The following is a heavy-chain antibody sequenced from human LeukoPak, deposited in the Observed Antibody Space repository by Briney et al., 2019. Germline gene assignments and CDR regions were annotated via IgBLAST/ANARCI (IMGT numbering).Heavy chain of an antibody. CDR3: ARDGRATINYYDSSGLGIDY. Sequence: QAGGSLRLSCAASGFTFSSYAMHWVRQAPGKGLEWVAVISYDGSNKYYADSVKGRFTISRDNSKNTLYLQMNSLRAEDTGVYYCARDGRATINYYDSSGLGIDYWGQGTLVTVSS. J-gene: IGHJ4*02. CDR1: GFTFSSYA. CDR2: ISYDGSNK. V-gene: IGHV3-30*04. D-gene: IGHD3-22*01.